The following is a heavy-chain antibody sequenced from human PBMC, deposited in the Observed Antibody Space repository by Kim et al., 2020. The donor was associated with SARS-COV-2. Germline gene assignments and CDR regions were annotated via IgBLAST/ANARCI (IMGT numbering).Heavy chain of an antibody. Sequence: GGSLRLSCAASGFTFSSYAMHWVRQAPGKGLEWVAVISYDGSNKYYADSVKGRFTISRDNSKNTLYLQMNSLRAEDTAVYYCARDIAAWFDPWGQGTLVTVSS. D-gene: IGHD6-13*01. CDR2: ISYDGSNK. CDR3: ARDIAAWFDP. V-gene: IGHV3-30-3*01. J-gene: IGHJ5*02. CDR1: GFTFSSYA.